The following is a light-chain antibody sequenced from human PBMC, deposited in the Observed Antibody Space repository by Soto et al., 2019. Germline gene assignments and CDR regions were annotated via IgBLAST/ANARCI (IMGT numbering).Light chain of an antibody. CDR2: DVM. J-gene: IGLJ1*01. CDR1: SSDVGGHNY. V-gene: IGLV2-14*01. CDR3: SSHTSSSPYV. Sequence: QSALTQPASVSGSPGQTITISCTGSSSDVGGHNYVSWYQQHPGKAPKLVIYDVMNRPSGVSNRFSGSKSGNTASLTISGLQAVDEADYYCSSHTSSSPYVFGTGTKVTVL.